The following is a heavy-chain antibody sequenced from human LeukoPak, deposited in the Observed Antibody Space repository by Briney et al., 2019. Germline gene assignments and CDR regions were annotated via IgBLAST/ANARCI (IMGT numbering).Heavy chain of an antibody. Sequence: GGSLRLSCAASGFTVSSNYMSWVRQAPGKGLEWVSVIYSGGSTYYADSVKGRFTISRDNSKNTLYLQMNSLRAEDMAMYYCVRLRRNSDSSGYFYYYDNWGQGTLVTVSS. CDR3: VRLRRNSDSSGYFYYYDN. V-gene: IGHV3-53*01. D-gene: IGHD3-22*01. CDR1: GFTVSSNY. CDR2: IYSGGST. J-gene: IGHJ4*02.